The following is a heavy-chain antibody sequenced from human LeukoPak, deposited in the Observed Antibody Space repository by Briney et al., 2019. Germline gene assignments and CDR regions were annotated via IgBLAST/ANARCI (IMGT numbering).Heavy chain of an antibody. CDR3: ARGSRFLEWLPEGNY. J-gene: IGHJ4*02. CDR1: GYTFTSYA. V-gene: IGHV1-3*01. D-gene: IGHD3-3*01. CDR2: INAGNGNT. Sequence: ASVKVSCKASGYTFTSYAMHWVRQAPGQRLEWMGWINAGNGNTKYSQKFQGRVTITRDTSASTAYMELSSLRSEDTAVYYCARGSRFLEWLPEGNYWGQGTLVTVSP.